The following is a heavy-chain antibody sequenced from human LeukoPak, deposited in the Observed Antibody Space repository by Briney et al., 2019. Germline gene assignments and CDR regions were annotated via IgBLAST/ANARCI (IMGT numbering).Heavy chain of an antibody. CDR2: IKQDGSEK. J-gene: IGHJ5*02. CDR3: ARVSIVVVPGSNWFDP. Sequence: PGGSLRLSCAASGFTFSSYSMTWVRQAPGKGLEWMANIKQDGSEKYYVDSVKGRFTISRDNAKNSLYLQMNSLRAEDTAIYYCARVSIVVVPGSNWFDPWGQGTLVTVSS. CDR1: GFTFSSYS. V-gene: IGHV3-7*01. D-gene: IGHD2-2*01.